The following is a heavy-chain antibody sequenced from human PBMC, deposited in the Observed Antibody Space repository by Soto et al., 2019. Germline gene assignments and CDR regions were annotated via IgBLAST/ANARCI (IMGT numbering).Heavy chain of an antibody. V-gene: IGHV4-59*01. CDR3: EREHLAKLDY. CDR1: GGSISSYY. CDR2: IYYSGST. J-gene: IGHJ4*02. Sequence: SWTLALTCTVSGGSISSYYWSWIRQPPGKGLEWIGYIYYSGSTNYNPSLKSRVTISVDTSKNQFSLKLSSVTAADTAVYYCEREHLAKLDYSGRGTWVTVSA.